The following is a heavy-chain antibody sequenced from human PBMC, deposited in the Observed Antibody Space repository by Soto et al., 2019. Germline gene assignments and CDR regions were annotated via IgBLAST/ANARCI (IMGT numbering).Heavy chain of an antibody. CDR1: GFTFSSHA. CDR2: ISGSGGST. V-gene: IGHV3-23*01. J-gene: IGHJ4*02. CDR3: ARPRGGPNAAMPRYYFDY. D-gene: IGHD2-2*01. Sequence: GGSLRLSCAASGFTFSSHAMSWVRQAPGKGLEWVSAISGSGGSTYYADSVKGRFTISRDNSKNTLYLQWSSLKASDTAMYYCARPRGGPNAAMPRYYFDYWGQGTLVTVSS.